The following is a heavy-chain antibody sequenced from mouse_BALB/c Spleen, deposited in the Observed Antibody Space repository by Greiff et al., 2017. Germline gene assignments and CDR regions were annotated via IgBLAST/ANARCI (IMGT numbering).Heavy chain of an antibody. V-gene: IGHV5-9-4*01. D-gene: IGHD2-1*01. CDR3: ARIYGNYGAY. CDR1: GFTFSSYA. Sequence: EVMLVESGGGLVKPGGSLKLSCAASGFTFSSYAMSWVRQSPEKRLEWVAEISSGGSYTYYPDTVTGRFTISRDNAKNTLYLEMSSLRSEDTAMYYCARIYGNYGAYWGQGTLVTVSA. J-gene: IGHJ3*01. CDR2: ISSGGSYT.